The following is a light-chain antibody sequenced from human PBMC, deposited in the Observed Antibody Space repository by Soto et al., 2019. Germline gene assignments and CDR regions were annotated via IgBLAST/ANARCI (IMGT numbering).Light chain of an antibody. J-gene: IGKJ1*01. CDR1: QSVISRY. Sequence: EIVLTQSPATLSLSPGERATLSCGASQSVISRYLAWYQQKPGQAPRLLISDASSRATGIPDRFSGSGSGTDFTLTISRVEPEDFAVYYCQQYGNSPWTFGQGTKVEIK. CDR3: QQYGNSPWT. CDR2: DAS. V-gene: IGKV3D-20*01.